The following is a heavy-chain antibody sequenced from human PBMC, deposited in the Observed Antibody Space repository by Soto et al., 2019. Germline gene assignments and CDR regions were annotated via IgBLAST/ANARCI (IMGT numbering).Heavy chain of an antibody. CDR2: IDPSDSYT. Sequence: EVQLVQSGAEVKKPGESLRISCKGSGYSFTSYWISWVRQMPGKGLEWMGRIDPSDSYTNYSPSFQGHVTISADKSISTAYLQWSSLKASDTAMYYCARHCSSGWHLYYGMDVWGQGTTVTVSS. J-gene: IGHJ6*02. CDR1: GYSFTSYW. V-gene: IGHV5-10-1*03. CDR3: ARHCSSGWHLYYGMDV. D-gene: IGHD6-19*01.